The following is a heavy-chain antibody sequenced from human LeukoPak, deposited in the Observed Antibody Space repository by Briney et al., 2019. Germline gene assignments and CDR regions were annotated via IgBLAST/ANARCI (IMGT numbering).Heavy chain of an antibody. CDR1: GGSTSSYY. D-gene: IGHD6-13*01. Sequence: PSETLSLTCTVSGGSTSSYYWSWIRQPPGKGLEWIGYIYYSGTTNYNPSLKSRVTISVDTSKNQFSLKLSSVTAADTAVYYCARGVYIAAAQYGYWGQGTLVTVSS. CDR3: ARGVYIAAAQYGY. CDR2: IYYSGTT. V-gene: IGHV4-59*01. J-gene: IGHJ4*02.